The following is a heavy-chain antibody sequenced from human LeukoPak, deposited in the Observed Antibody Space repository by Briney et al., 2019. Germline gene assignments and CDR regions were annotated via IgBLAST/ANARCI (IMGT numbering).Heavy chain of an antibody. D-gene: IGHD4-17*01. J-gene: IGHJ4*02. CDR3: ARQYGAHDY. Sequence: SETLSLTCTVSGGSISSSNYYWGWIRQPPGRGLEWIGTIYYSGSTYYDPSLKSRVTISVDTSMNQFSLKLSSVTAADTAVYYCARQYGAHDYWGQGTLVTVSS. CDR2: IYYSGST. CDR1: GGSISSSNYY. V-gene: IGHV4-39*01.